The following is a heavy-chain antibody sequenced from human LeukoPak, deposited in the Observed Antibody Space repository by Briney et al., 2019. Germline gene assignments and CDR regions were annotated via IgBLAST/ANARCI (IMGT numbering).Heavy chain of an antibody. CDR2: IYYSGST. J-gene: IGHJ3*02. D-gene: IGHD2/OR15-2a*01. CDR3: ASGRNLDAFEI. CDR1: GGSINSGGYY. Sequence: PSQTLSLTCTVSGGSINSGGYYWIWIRQHPGKGLEWIGYIYYSGSTYYKPSLKSRVSVSADTSKNKFSLRLTSVTAADTAVYYCASGRNLDAFEIWGQGTMVTVSS. V-gene: IGHV4-31*03.